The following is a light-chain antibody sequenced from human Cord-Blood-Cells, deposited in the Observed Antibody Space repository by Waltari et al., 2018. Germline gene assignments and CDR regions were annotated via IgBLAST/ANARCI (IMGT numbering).Light chain of an antibody. J-gene: IGKJ4*01. Sequence: EIVLTQSPATLSLSPGERATLSCRASQSVSSYLAWYQQKPGQAPRLRIYDASNRATGIPARFSGSGSGTDFTHTISSLEPEDCAVYYCQQRSNWPALTFGGGTKVEIK. CDR2: DAS. V-gene: IGKV3-11*01. CDR1: QSVSSY. CDR3: QQRSNWPALT.